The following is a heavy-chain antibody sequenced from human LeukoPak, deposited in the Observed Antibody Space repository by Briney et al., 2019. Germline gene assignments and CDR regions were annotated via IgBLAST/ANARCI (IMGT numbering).Heavy chain of an antibody. Sequence: GGSLRLSCAASGFTFSSYAMSWVRQAPGKGLEWVSAISGSGGSTYYADSVKGRVTISRDNSKNTLYLQMNSLRAEDTAVYYCAKVDDYYDSSGYYGYWGQGTLVTVSS. CDR1: GFTFSSYA. D-gene: IGHD3-22*01. CDR2: ISGSGGST. J-gene: IGHJ4*02. V-gene: IGHV3-23*01. CDR3: AKVDDYYDSSGYYGY.